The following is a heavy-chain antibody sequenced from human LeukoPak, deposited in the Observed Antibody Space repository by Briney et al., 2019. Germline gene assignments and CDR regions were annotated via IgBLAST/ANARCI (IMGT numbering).Heavy chain of an antibody. J-gene: IGHJ4*02. CDR3: ARDPSSTSFDY. D-gene: IGHD2-2*01. CDR1: GFTFSSYS. CDR2: ISSSSSYI. V-gene: IGHV3-21*01. Sequence: GGSLRLSCAASGFTFSSYSMNWVRQAPGKGLEWVSSISSSSSYIYYADSVKGRFTISRDNDKNSLYLQMNSLRAEDTAVYYCARDPSSTSFDYWGQGTLVTVSS.